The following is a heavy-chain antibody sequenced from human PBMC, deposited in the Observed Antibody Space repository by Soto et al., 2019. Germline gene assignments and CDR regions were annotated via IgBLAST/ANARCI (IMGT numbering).Heavy chain of an antibody. J-gene: IGHJ6*02. D-gene: IGHD1-1*01. CDR2: MNPNSGNT. CDR1: GYTFTSYD. Sequence: QVKLVQSGAEVKKPGASVKVSCKASGYTFTSYDINWVRRATGQGLEWMGWMNPNSGNTGYAQKFQGRVTMTRNTSISTAYMELSSLRSEDTAVYYCARGATGTGGYGMDVWGQGTTVTVSS. CDR3: ARGATGTGGYGMDV. V-gene: IGHV1-8*01.